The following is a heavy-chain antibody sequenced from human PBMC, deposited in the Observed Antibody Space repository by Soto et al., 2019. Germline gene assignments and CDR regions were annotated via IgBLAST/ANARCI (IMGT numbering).Heavy chain of an antibody. V-gene: IGHV3-30-3*01. CDR2: ISYDGSNK. J-gene: IGHJ6*02. D-gene: IGHD6-13*01. CDR1: GFTFSRYA. CDR3: ARDHSSSWYYYYGMDV. Sequence: GGSLRLSCAASGFTFSRYAMHGVRQAPGKGLEWVAVISYDGSNKYYADSVKGRFTISRDNSKNTLYLQMNSLRAEDTAVYYCARDHSSSWYYYYGMDVWGQGTTVTVSS.